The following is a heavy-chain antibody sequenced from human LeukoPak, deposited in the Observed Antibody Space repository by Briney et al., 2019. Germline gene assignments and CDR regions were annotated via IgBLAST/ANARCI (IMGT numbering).Heavy chain of an antibody. V-gene: IGHV1-69*05. CDR3: ARLSDSSGHVRH. CDR1: GGTFSSYA. Sequence: ASVKVPCKASGGTFSSYAISWVRQAPGQGLEWMGGIIPIFGTANYAQKFQGRVTITTDESTSTAYMELSSLRSEDTAVYYCARLSDSSGHVRHWGQGTLVTVSS. D-gene: IGHD3-22*01. CDR2: IIPIFGTA. J-gene: IGHJ4*02.